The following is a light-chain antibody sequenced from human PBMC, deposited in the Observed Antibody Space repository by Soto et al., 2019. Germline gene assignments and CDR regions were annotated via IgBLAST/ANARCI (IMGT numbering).Light chain of an antibody. V-gene: IGKV3-20*01. CDR2: GAS. Sequence: EIVLTQSPATLSLSPGERATLSCRASQSVSSNYLAWYQQKPGQAPRLLIYGASIRATGFPDRFSGSGSGTDFTLTISRLEPEDIAVYYCQQYGSSPLTFGGGTKVDI. CDR3: QQYGSSPLT. CDR1: QSVSSNY. J-gene: IGKJ4*01.